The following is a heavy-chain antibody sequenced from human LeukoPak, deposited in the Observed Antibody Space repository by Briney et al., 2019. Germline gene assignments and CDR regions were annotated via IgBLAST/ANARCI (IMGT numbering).Heavy chain of an antibody. V-gene: IGHV3-74*01. J-gene: IGHJ4*02. D-gene: IGHD7-27*01. Sequence: PGGSLRLSCAASGFTFNNYWIHWVRQAPGKGLVWVSRINTDGSSTSYADSVKGRFTISRDNAKNTLYLQMNSLRADDTAVYYCARWLTGDYCFDCWGQGTLVTVSS. CDR3: ARWLTGDYCFDC. CDR2: INTDGSST. CDR1: GFTFNNYW.